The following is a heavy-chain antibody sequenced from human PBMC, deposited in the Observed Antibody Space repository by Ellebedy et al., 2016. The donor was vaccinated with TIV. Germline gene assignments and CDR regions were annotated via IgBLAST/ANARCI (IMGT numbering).Heavy chain of an antibody. J-gene: IGHJ6*02. V-gene: IGHV3-48*02. CDR2: ISSSSSTI. Sequence: GGSLRLXXVASGFTFSSYSMNWVRQAPGKGLEWVSYISSSSSTIYYADSVKGRFTISRDNAKNSLYLQMNSLRDEDTAVYYCARIMYSYGLYYYYYGMDVWGQGTTVTVSS. CDR3: ARIMYSYGLYYYYYGMDV. CDR1: GFTFSSYS. D-gene: IGHD5-18*01.